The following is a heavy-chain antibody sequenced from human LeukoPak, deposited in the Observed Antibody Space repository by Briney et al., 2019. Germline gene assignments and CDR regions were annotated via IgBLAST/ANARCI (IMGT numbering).Heavy chain of an antibody. J-gene: IGHJ2*01. CDR1: GGSISSYY. Sequence: PSETLSLTCTVSGGSISSYYWSWIRQPPGKGLEWIGYIYYSGSSNYNPSLKSRVTISVDTSKNQFSLKLNSVTAADTAVHYCARRALECSGGSCYLYWYFDLWGRGTLVTVSS. V-gene: IGHV4-59*08. CDR2: IYYSGSS. D-gene: IGHD2-15*01. CDR3: ARRALECSGGSCYLYWYFDL.